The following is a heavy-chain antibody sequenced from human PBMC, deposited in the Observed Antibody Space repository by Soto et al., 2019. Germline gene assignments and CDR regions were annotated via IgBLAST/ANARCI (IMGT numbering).Heavy chain of an antibody. CDR1: GFTFSSYA. D-gene: IGHD4-17*01. Sequence: QVQLVESGGGVVQPGRSLRLSCAASGFTFSSYAMHWVRQAPGKGLEWVAVISYDGSNKYYADSVRGRFTISRDNSKNTLERQMNSLRAEDKDVYYCARERGSHYGDDVNLFWMGGIDVWGQWTTVTASS. CDR2: ISYDGSNK. V-gene: IGHV3-30-3*01. J-gene: IGHJ6*02. CDR3: ARERGSHYGDDVNLFWMGGIDV.